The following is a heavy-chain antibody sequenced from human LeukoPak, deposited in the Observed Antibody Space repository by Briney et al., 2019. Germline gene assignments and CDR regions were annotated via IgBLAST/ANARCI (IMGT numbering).Heavy chain of an antibody. CDR1: GGSISSYY. CDR2: IYYSGST. D-gene: IGHD3-16*01. CDR3: ARDGTFNWFDP. Sequence: SETLSLTCTVSGGSISSYYWSWIRQPPGKGLEWIGYIYYSGSTNYNPSLKSRVTISVDTSKNQFSLKLSSVTAADTAVYYCARDGTFNWFDPWGQGTLVTVSS. V-gene: IGHV4-59*12. J-gene: IGHJ5*02.